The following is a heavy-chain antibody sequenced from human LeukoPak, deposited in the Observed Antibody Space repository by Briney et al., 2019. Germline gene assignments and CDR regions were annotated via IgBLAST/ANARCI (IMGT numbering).Heavy chain of an antibody. D-gene: IGHD3-3*01. V-gene: IGHV4-34*01. CDR3: ARGLVGWLLSRWFDP. J-gene: IGHJ5*02. CDR2: ISHSGST. CDR1: GWSFSGFY. Sequence: SETLSLTCAVYGWSFSGFYWSWIRQPPGKGLEWIGEISHSGSTNYNPSLKSRVTISVDTSKNQFSLKLSSVTAADTAVYYCARGLVGWLLSRWFDPWGQGTLVTVSS.